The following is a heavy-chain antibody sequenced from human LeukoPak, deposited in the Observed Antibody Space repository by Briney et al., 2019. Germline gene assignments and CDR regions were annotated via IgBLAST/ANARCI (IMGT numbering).Heavy chain of an antibody. D-gene: IGHD3-22*01. CDR3: ARDRLEYYYDSSGYPYYFDY. J-gene: IGHJ4*02. Sequence: ASVKVSCKASGYTFTSYYMHWVRQAPGQGLEWMGIINPSGGSTSYAQKFQGRVTITADKSTSTAYMELSSLRSEDTAVYYCARDRLEYYYDSSGYPYYFDYWGQGTLVTVSS. CDR2: INPSGGST. V-gene: IGHV1-46*01. CDR1: GYTFTSYY.